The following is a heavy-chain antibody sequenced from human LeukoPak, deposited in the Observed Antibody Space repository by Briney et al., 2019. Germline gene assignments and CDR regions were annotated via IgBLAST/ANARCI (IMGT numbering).Heavy chain of an antibody. D-gene: IGHD1-26*01. V-gene: IGHV1-69*06. Sequence: ASVKVSCKASGGTFSSYAISWVRQAPGQGLEWMGGIIPIFGTANYAQKFQGRVTMTEDTSTDTAYMELSSLRSEDTAVYYCATVSGSYQSQDYYYYMDVWGKGTTVTISS. J-gene: IGHJ6*03. CDR1: GGTFSSYA. CDR2: IIPIFGTA. CDR3: ATVSGSYQSQDYYYYMDV.